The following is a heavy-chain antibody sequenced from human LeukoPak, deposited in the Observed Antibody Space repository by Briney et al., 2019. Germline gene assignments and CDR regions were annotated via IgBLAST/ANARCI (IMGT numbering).Heavy chain of an antibody. V-gene: IGHV3-7*01. CDR3: ARDSPAVAAPDY. CDR1: GFTFSSYA. D-gene: IGHD6-19*01. CDR2: IKQDGSEK. Sequence: PGRSLRLSCAASGFTFSSYAMHWVRQAPGKGLEWVANIKQDGSEKYYVDSVKGRFTISRDNAKNSLYLQMNSLRAEDTAVYYCARDSPAVAAPDYWGQGTLVTVSS. J-gene: IGHJ4*02.